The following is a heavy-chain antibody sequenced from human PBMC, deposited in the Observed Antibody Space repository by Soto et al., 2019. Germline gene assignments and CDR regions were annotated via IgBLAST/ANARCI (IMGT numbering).Heavy chain of an antibody. Sequence: QVQLVQSGAEEKKPGASVKVSCKASGYTFTSYAMHWVRQAPGQRLEWMGWINAGNGNTKYSQKFQGRVTITRDTSASTAYMELSSLRSEDTAVYYCATLMVVATSEGRDWFDPWGQGTLVTVSS. CDR3: ATLMVVATSEGRDWFDP. V-gene: IGHV1-3*05. J-gene: IGHJ5*02. CDR1: GYTFTSYA. D-gene: IGHD5-12*01. CDR2: INAGNGNT.